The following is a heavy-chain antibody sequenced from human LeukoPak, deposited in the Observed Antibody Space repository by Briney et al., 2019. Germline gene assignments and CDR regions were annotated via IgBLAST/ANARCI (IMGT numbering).Heavy chain of an antibody. CDR2: ISSNGGST. D-gene: IGHD3-10*01. Sequence: GGSLRLSCAASGFTFSIYAMHWVRQAPGKGLEYVSAISSNGGSTYYANAVKGRFTISRDNFKNTLYLQMGSLRAEDMAVYYCARGPFGPEYYFDYWGQGTLVTVSS. J-gene: IGHJ4*02. CDR1: GFTFSIYA. V-gene: IGHV3-64*01. CDR3: ARGPFGPEYYFDY.